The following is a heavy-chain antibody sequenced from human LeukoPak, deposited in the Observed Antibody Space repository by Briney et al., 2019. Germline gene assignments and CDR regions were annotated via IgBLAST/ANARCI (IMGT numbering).Heavy chain of an antibody. Sequence: GGSLRLSCAASGFTVSSNYMSWVRQAPGKGLEWVSVIYSGGSTYYADSVKGRFTISRDNSKNTLYLQMSSLRAEDTAVYYCARVPSGDAFDIWGQGTMVTVSS. J-gene: IGHJ3*02. CDR2: IYSGGST. CDR3: ARVPSGDAFDI. CDR1: GFTVSSNY. V-gene: IGHV3-66*01. D-gene: IGHD2-2*01.